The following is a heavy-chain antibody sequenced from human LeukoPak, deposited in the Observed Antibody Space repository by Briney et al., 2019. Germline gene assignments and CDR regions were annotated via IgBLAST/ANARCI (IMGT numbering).Heavy chain of an antibody. D-gene: IGHD3-10*01. Sequence: GGSLRLSCAASGLTFSIYDMTWVRQAPGKGLEWLSTIIVSGTYTYYADSVKGRFTISRDNSKNTLYLQMNSLRAEDTAVYYCAKGRSGSYSLSFSYWGQGTLVTVSS. J-gene: IGHJ4*02. V-gene: IGHV3-23*05. CDR1: GLTFSIYD. CDR2: IIVSGTYT. CDR3: AKGRSGSYSLSFSY.